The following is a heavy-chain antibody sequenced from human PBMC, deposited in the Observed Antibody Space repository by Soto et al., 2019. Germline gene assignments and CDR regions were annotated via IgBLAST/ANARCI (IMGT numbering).Heavy chain of an antibody. V-gene: IGHV3-30*18. Sequence: QVQLVESGGGVVQPGRSLRLSCAASGFTFSNYGMHWVRQAPGKGLEWVAILSHDGSNKYYADSVKGRFTVSRDTSKNTLYLQMNSLRGEDTAVYYCAKEGRALAGAGSHFDYWGQGTLVTVSS. CDR3: AKEGRALAGAGSHFDY. D-gene: IGHD6-19*01. CDR1: GFTFSNYG. J-gene: IGHJ4*02. CDR2: LSHDGSNK.